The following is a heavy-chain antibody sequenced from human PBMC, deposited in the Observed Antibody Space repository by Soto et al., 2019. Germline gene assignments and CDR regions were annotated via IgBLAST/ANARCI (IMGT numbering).Heavy chain of an antibody. Sequence: KPSETLSLTCTVSGGSVSSGSYYWSWIRQPPGKGLEWIGYIYYSGSTNYNPSLKSRVTISVDTSKNQFSLKLSSVTAADTAVYYCARARIAACFDYWGQGTLVTVSS. V-gene: IGHV4-61*01. CDR2: IYYSGST. J-gene: IGHJ4*02. CDR3: ARARIAACFDY. D-gene: IGHD6-13*01. CDR1: GGSVSSGSYY.